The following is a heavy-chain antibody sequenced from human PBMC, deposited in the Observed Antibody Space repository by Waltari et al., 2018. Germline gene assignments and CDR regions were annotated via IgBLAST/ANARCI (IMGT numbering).Heavy chain of an antibody. CDR2: INQEGSEK. V-gene: IGHV3-7*01. CDR1: GFSFSSYW. D-gene: IGHD3-10*01. J-gene: IGHJ5*02. Sequence: EVQLVESGGGLVQPGGSLRLSCAASGFSFSSYWMSWVRQAPGKGLGWVAKINQEGSEKHYVDSVKGRFTVSRDNAKSSLYLQMNSLRADDTAVYYCARGVASMIRGVVDWFDPWGQGTLVTVSS. CDR3: ARGVASMIRGVVDWFDP.